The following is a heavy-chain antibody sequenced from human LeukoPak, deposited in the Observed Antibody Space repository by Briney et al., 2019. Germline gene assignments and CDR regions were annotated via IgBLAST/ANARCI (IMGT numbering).Heavy chain of an antibody. CDR3: ARGTTAALSP. V-gene: IGHV4-59*01. CDR1: GGSISSYY. Sequence: SETLSLTCTVSGGSISSYYWSWIRQPPGKGLEWIGYIYYSGSTNYNPSLKSRVTISVDTSKNQFSLKLSSVTAAVTAVYYCARGTTAALSPWGQGTLVTVSS. CDR2: IYYSGST. J-gene: IGHJ5*02. D-gene: IGHD6-13*01.